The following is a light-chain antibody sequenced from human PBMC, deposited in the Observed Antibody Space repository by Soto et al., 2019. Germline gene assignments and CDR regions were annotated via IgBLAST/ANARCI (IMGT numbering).Light chain of an antibody. Sequence: QSALTQPASVSGSPGQSITISCTGTSSDVGGYNYVSWYQQHPGKAPKLMIYDVSNRPSGVSNRFSGSKSGNTASLTISGLQAEDGGDYSCSSYTSSSTVFGGGTKLTVL. V-gene: IGLV2-14*01. CDR1: SSDVGGYNY. CDR3: SSYTSSSTV. J-gene: IGLJ2*01. CDR2: DVS.